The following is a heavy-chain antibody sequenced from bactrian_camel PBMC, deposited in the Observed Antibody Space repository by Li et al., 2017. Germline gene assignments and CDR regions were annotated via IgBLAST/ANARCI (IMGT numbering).Heavy chain of an antibody. D-gene: IGHD6*01. CDR3: VLGGNWYNH. V-gene: IGHV3S1*01. CDR2: INPGGVST. CDR1: GFKFTTYW. Sequence: HVQLVESGGDSVQPGGSLRLACVASGFKFTTYWMYWVRQAPGKELEWVSTINPGGVSTYYADSLKGRFTISRDNAKNTLYLQLNSLKTEDTAMYYCVLGGNWYNHWGQGTQVTVS. J-gene: IGHJ4*01.